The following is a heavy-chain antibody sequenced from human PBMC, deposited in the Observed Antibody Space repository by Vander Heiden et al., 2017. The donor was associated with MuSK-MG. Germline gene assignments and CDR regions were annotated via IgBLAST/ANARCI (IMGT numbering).Heavy chain of an antibody. CDR3: ARVGSAPPFN. CDR2: INTDGSYT. J-gene: IGHJ4*02. D-gene: IGHD6-6*01. V-gene: IGHV3-74*01. Sequence: EVQLVESGGGVVQPGGPLRLSCAASGFTFSNYWMHWVRQAPGKGLVWVSRINTDGSYTSYADSVKGRFTISRDNAKNTLYLQMNSLRTEDTAVYYCARVGSAPPFNWGQGTLVTVSS. CDR1: GFTFSNYW.